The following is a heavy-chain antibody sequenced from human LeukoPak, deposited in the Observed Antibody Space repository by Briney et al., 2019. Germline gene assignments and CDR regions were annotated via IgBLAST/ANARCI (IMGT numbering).Heavy chain of an antibody. CDR3: ARDRELLRN. D-gene: IGHD1-26*01. Sequence: ASVKVSCKASGYSFTDYYMNWVRQAPGQGLEWMGWINPNSGGTNYAQKFQDRVTMTTDTSISTAYMDLSRLRSDDTSVYYCARDRELLRNWGQGTLVTVSS. CDR1: GYSFTDYY. V-gene: IGHV1-2*02. J-gene: IGHJ4*02. CDR2: INPNSGGT.